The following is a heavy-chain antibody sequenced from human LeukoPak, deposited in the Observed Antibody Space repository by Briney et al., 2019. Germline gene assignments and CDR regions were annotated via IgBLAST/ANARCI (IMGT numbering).Heavy chain of an antibody. D-gene: IGHD3-10*01. V-gene: IGHV1-46*01. J-gene: IGHJ3*02. CDR3: ARLYYYGSGSSRSLYALDI. Sequence: ASVKVSCKASGYTFTSYYMHWVRQAPGQGLEWMGIINPSGGSTSYAQKFQGRVTMTRDTSTSTVYMELSSLRSEDTAVYYCARLYYYGSGSSRSLYALDIWGQGTMVTVSS. CDR1: GYTFTSYY. CDR2: INPSGGST.